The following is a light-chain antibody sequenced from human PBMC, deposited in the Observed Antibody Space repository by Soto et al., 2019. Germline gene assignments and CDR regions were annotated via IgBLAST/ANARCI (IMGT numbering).Light chain of an antibody. CDR3: QQYGGSRWT. Sequence: EIVLTQSPGTLSLSPGERATLSCRASQSVSSTYLAWYQQKPGQAPRLLIYGASNRATGVPARFSGSGSGTDFTLTISRLEPEDFAVYYCQQYGGSRWTFGQGTRVDIK. J-gene: IGKJ1*01. CDR1: QSVSSTY. CDR2: GAS. V-gene: IGKV3-20*01.